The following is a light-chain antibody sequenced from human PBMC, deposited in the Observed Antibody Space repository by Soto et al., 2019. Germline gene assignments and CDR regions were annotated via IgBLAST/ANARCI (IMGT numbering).Light chain of an antibody. CDR3: MQALQTPRT. J-gene: IGKJ5*01. CDR2: LGS. Sequence: DIVMTQSPLSLPVTPGEPASISCRSSQSLLHSNGYNYLDWYLQKPGQPPQLLIYLGSNRASGVPDRFSGGGSGTDFTLKISRVEAEDVGVYYCMQALQTPRTFGQGTRLEIK. V-gene: IGKV2-28*01. CDR1: QSLLHSNGYNY.